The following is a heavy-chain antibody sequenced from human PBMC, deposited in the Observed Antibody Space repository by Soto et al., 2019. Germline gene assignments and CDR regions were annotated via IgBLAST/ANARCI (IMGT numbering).Heavy chain of an antibody. CDR1: GGSFSGYY. D-gene: IGHD3-16*01. V-gene: IGHV4-34*01. Sequence: SETLSLTCAVYGGSFSGYYWSWIRQPPGKGLEWIGYINSSGSTNYNPSLKSRVTISVDTSKNQFSLKLSSVTAADTAVYYCARTLDYGHMDVWGKGTTVTVSS. CDR3: ARTLDYGHMDV. J-gene: IGHJ6*03. CDR2: INSSGST.